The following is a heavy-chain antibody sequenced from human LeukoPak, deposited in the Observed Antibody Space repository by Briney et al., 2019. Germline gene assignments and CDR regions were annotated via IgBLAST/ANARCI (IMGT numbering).Heavy chain of an antibody. D-gene: IGHD6-13*01. Sequence: SETLSLTCTVSGDSINSYYWTWIRQPPGKGLEWFGYINYSGSTNYNPSLKSRVTISVDTSKNQFSLRLTPVTAADTAVYYCARALRQQLVTGWFDPWGQGTLVTVSS. J-gene: IGHJ5*02. CDR1: GDSINSYY. CDR2: INYSGST. CDR3: ARALRQQLVTGWFDP. V-gene: IGHV4-59*01.